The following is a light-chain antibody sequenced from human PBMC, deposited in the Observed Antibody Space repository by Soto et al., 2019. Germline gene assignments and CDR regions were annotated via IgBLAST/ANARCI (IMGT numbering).Light chain of an antibody. Sequence: EIVLTQSPGTLSLSPGERATLSCRASQSVSSSYLAWYQQKPGQAPRLLIYGASSRATGIPDRFSCSESGTDFTLTISRLEPEDFAVYYCQQYGSSPGYTFGQGTKLEIK. CDR2: GAS. V-gene: IGKV3-20*01. CDR3: QQYGSSPGYT. J-gene: IGKJ2*01. CDR1: QSVSSSY.